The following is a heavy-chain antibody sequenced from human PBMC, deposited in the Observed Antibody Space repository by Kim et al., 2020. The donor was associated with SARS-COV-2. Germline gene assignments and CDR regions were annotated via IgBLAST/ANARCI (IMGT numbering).Heavy chain of an antibody. CDR2: IYHSGST. CDR3: ARKRGMVRGVKYYYYGMDV. Sequence: SETLSLTCAVSGGSISSSNWWSWVRQPPGKGLEWIGEIYHSGSTNYNPSLKSRVTISVDKSKNQFSLKLSSVTAADTAVYYCARKRGMVRGVKYYYYGMDVWGQGTTVTVSS. V-gene: IGHV4-4*02. CDR1: GGSISSSNW. J-gene: IGHJ6*02. D-gene: IGHD3-10*01.